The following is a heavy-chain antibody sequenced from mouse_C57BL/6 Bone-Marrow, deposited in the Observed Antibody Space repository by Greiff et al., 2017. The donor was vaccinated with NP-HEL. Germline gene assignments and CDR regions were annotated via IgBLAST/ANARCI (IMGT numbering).Heavy chain of an antibody. CDR1: GYSITSGYY. V-gene: IGHV3-6*01. CDR3: ARVAAY. J-gene: IGHJ3*01. Sequence: EVQVVESGPGLVKPSQSLSLTCSVTGYSITSGYYWNWIRQFPGNKLEWMGYISYDGSNNYNPSLKNRISITRDTSKNQFFLKLNSVTTEDTATYYCARVAAYWGQGTLVTVSA. CDR2: ISYDGSN.